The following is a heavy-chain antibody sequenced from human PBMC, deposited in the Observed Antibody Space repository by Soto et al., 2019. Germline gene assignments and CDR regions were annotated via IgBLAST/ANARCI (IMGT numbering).Heavy chain of an antibody. D-gene: IGHD3-22*01. CDR1: GYSFTSYW. Sequence: GESLKISCKGSGYSFTSYWIGWVRQMPGKGLEWMGIIYPGDSDPRYSPSFQGQVTISADKSISTAYLQWSSLKASDTAMYYCARQNGRRLEYYYDSSGYRDAFDIGVQGTIAT. CDR2: IYPGDSDP. CDR3: ARQNGRRLEYYYDSSGYRDAFDI. J-gene: IGHJ3*02. V-gene: IGHV5-51*01.